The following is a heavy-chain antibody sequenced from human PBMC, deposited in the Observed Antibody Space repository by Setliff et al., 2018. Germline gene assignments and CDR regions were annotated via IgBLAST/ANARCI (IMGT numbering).Heavy chain of an antibody. V-gene: IGHV3-15*07. CDR3: TTGTWIQLWFPFDY. Sequence: SLRLSCAASGFTFSNAWMNWVRQAPGKGLEWVGRIKTKTDGGTTDYAAPVKGRFTISRDDSKNTLYLQMNSLKTEDTAVYYCTTGTWIQLWFPFDYWGQGTLVTVSS. CDR1: GFTFSNAW. J-gene: IGHJ4*02. CDR2: IKTKTDGGTT. D-gene: IGHD5-18*01.